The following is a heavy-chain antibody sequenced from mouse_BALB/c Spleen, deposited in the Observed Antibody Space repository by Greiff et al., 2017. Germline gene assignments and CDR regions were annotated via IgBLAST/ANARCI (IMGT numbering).Heavy chain of an antibody. CDR3: ARWAYGNYEGGAMDY. CDR2: INPSTGYT. V-gene: IGHV1-7*01. CDR1: GYTFTSYW. Sequence: VKLVESGAELAKPGASVKMSCKASGYTFTSYWMHWVKQRPGQGLEWIGYINPSTGYTEYNQKFKDKATLTADKSSSTAYMQLSSLTSEDSAVYYCARWAYGNYEGGAMDYWGQGTSVTVSS. J-gene: IGHJ4*01. D-gene: IGHD2-1*01.